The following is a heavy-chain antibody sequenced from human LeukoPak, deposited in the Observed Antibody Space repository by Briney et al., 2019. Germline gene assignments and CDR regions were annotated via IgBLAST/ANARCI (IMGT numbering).Heavy chain of an antibody. CDR3: AHANEAYDSSGFGAFDI. V-gene: IGHV2-5*01. CDR2: IYWNDDK. Sequence: SGPTLVKPTQTLTLTCTFSGFSLSTSGVGVGWIRQPPGKALEWLSLIYWNDDKRYSPSLKSRLTITKDTSKNQVVLTMTNMDPVDTATYYCAHANEAYDSSGFGAFDIWGQGTMVTVSS. J-gene: IGHJ3*02. D-gene: IGHD3-22*01. CDR1: GFSLSTSGVG.